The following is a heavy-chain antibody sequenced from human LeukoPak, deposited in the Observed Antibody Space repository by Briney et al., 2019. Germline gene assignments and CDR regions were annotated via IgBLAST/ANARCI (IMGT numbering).Heavy chain of an antibody. V-gene: IGHV4-34*01. CDR1: GGSFSGYY. CDR2: INHSGST. CDR3: ARGRYDFWSRYLSAGGTGTNFDY. D-gene: IGHD3-3*01. Sequence: SETLSLTCAVYGGSFSGYYWSWIRQPPGKGLEWIGEINHSGSTNYNPSLKSRVTISVDTSKNQFSLKLSSVTAADTAVYYCARGRYDFWSRYLSAGGTGTNFDYWGQGTLVTVSS. J-gene: IGHJ4*02.